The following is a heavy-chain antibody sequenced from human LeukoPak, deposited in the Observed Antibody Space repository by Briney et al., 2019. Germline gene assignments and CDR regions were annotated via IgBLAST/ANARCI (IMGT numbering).Heavy chain of an antibody. V-gene: IGHV4-59*06. J-gene: IGHJ3*02. CDR2: IYYSGST. Sequence: PSETLSLTCTVSGGSISSYYWSWIRQHPGKGLEWIGYIYYSGSTYYNPSLKSRVTISVDTSKNQFSLKLSSVTAADTAVYYCARDPEEGSHRSQGDAFDIWGQGTMVTVSS. CDR3: ARDPEEGSHRSQGDAFDI. CDR1: GGSISSYY. D-gene: IGHD2-15*01.